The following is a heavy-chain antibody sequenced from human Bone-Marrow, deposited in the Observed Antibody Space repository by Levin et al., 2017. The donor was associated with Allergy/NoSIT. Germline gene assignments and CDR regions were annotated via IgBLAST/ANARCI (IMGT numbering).Heavy chain of an antibody. V-gene: IGHV2-70*01. J-gene: IGHJ6*02. CDR3: ARTAAAAGRQGPGREYYYYGMDV. Sequence: SGPTLVKPTQTLTLTCTFSGFSLSTSGMCVSWIRQPPGKALEWLALIDWDDDKYYSTSLKTRLTISKDTSKNQVVLTMTNMDPVDTATYYCARTAAAAGRQGPGREYYYYGMDVWGQGTTVTVSS. CDR1: GFSLSTSGMC. D-gene: IGHD6-13*01. CDR2: IDWDDDK.